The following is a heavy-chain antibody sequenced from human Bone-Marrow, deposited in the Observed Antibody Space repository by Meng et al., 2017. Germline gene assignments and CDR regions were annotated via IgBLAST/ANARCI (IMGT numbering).Heavy chain of an antibody. CDR3: ARVSRYFDWVPEYYYYYYGMDV. D-gene: IGHD3-9*01. CDR1: GFTFSSYG. Sequence: GGSLRLSCAASGFTFSSYGMHWVRQAPGKGLEWVAVIWYDGSNKYYADSVKGRFTISRDNSKNTLYLQMNSLRAEDTAVYYCARVSRYFDWVPEYYYYYYGMDVWGQGTTVTVTS. J-gene: IGHJ6*02. CDR2: IWYDGSNK. V-gene: IGHV3-33*01.